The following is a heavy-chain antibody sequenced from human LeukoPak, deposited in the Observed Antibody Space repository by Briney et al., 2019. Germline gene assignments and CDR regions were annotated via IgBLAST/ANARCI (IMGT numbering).Heavy chain of an antibody. CDR1: GYTFTTHD. CDR3: ARGLGDYNTDWFPVSGY. J-gene: IGHJ4*02. V-gene: IGHV1-8*01. CDR2: MNPGSGDT. D-gene: IGHD3-9*01. Sequence: ASVKVSCKASGYTFTTHDLTWVRQATGQGLEWMGWMNPGSGDTAYAQKFQGRVTMTRDTSMSTAYMELNSLGSEDAAIYYCARGLGDYNTDWFPVSGYWGQGTPVTVSS.